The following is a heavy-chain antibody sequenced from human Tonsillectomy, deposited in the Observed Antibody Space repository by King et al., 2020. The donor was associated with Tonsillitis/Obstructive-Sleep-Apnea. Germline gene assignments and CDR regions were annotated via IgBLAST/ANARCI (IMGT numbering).Heavy chain of an antibody. CDR1: GGSFSGYY. D-gene: IGHD2-8*01. CDR3: GTNNGDYYYYMDV. CDR2: INHSGNT. Sequence: VQLQQWGAGLLKPSETLSLTCAIYGGSFSGYYWSWIRQPPGKGLEWTGEINHSGNTDYNPSLKSRVTISVDTSKNQFSLKLTSVTAADTAVYFCGTNNGDYYYYMDVWGKGTTVTVSS. V-gene: IGHV4-34*01. J-gene: IGHJ6*03.